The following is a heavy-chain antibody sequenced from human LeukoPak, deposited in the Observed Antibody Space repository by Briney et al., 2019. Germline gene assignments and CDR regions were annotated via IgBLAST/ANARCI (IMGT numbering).Heavy chain of an antibody. CDR1: GYTFTSYY. Sequence: ASVKVSCKASGYTFTSYYMHWVRQAPGQGLEWMGIINPSGGNTSYAQKFQGRVTMTRDTSTSTVYMELSSLRSEDTAVYYCARVGSSGWSLHYYYGMDVWGQGTTVTVSS. V-gene: IGHV1-46*01. CDR2: INPSGGNT. CDR3: ARVGSSGWSLHYYYGMDV. J-gene: IGHJ6*02. D-gene: IGHD6-19*01.